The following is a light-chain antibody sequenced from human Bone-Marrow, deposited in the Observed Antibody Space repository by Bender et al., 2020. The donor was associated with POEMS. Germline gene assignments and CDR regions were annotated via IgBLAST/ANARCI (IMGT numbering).Light chain of an antibody. V-gene: IGLV3-1*01. CDR3: QACSSSTRFV. CDR1: KLGNKY. Sequence: SYELSQPPSVSVSPGQTATITCSGDKLGNKYVCWYQQKPGQSPVVVIYQDKKRPSGIPERFSGSKSGNTASLTISGTQSVDEADYYCQACSSSTRFVCGTGTQVPVL. CDR2: QDK. J-gene: IGLJ1*01.